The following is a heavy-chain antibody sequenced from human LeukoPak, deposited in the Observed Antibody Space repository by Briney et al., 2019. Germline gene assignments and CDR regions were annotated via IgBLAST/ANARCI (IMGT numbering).Heavy chain of an antibody. CDR3: TRHGVDTAMVTVDY. CDR1: GFTFSGSA. V-gene: IGHV3-73*01. CDR2: IRSKANSYAT. Sequence: GGYLRLSCAASGFTFSGSAMHWVRQASGKGLEWVGRIRSKANSYATAYAASVKGRFTISRDDSKNTAYLQMNSLKTEDTAVYYCTRHGVDTAMVTVDYWGQGTLVTVSS. J-gene: IGHJ4*02. D-gene: IGHD5-18*01.